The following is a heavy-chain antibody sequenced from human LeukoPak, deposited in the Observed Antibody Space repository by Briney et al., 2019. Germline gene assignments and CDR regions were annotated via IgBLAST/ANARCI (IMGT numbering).Heavy chain of an antibody. CDR3: ARAPYYDSSGYYYPFYYGMDV. CDR1: GFTVSSNY. D-gene: IGHD3-22*01. CDR2: IYSGGST. Sequence: GGSLRLSCAASGFTVSSNYMSWVRQAPGKGLEWVSVIYSGGSTYYADSVKGRFTISRDNSKNTLYLQMNSLRAEDTAVYYCARAPYYDSSGYYYPFYYGMDVWGQGTTVIVSS. V-gene: IGHV3-53*01. J-gene: IGHJ6*02.